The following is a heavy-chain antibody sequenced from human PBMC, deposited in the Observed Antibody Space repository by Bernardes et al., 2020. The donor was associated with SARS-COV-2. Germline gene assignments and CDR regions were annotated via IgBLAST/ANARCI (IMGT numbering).Heavy chain of an antibody. V-gene: IGHV3-53*01. CDR1: EFTVSGNY. CDR2: IYSDDIT. Sequence: GVSLRLSCTASEFTVSGNYISWVRQAPGKGLEWVSLIYSDDITYYADSVKGRFTFSRDNSKNSLYLQMNSLRAEDTAVYYCARGRGYYGMDVWGQGTTVTVSS. J-gene: IGHJ6*02. CDR3: ARGRGYYGMDV. D-gene: IGHD3-10*01.